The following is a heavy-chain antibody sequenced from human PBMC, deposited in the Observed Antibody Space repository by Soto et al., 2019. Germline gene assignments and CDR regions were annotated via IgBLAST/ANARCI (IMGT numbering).Heavy chain of an antibody. CDR3: SRYLVFRCAYCSSASHLDQLAY. Sequence: SETLSLTCTVSGGFISSSSYFWCWIRQPPGKGLEWIGSIYYSGSTYYNPSLKSRVTISVDTSKNQFTLKLSSVTAADTAVYYCSRYLVFRCAYCSSASHLDQLAYSGQGSPDTVSS. D-gene: IGHD2-2*01. J-gene: IGHJ1*01. CDR1: GGFISSSSYF. CDR2: IYYSGST. V-gene: IGHV4-39*01.